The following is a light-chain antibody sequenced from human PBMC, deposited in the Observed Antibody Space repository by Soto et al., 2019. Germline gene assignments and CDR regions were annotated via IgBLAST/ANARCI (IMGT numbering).Light chain of an antibody. V-gene: IGLV3-21*04. J-gene: IGLJ2*01. CDR1: NIGIKS. CDR3: QVWDSSSDHVV. Sequence: SYELTQPPSVSVAPGKSARVTCGGNNIGIKSVHWYQQKPGQAPVLVIYYDSDRPSGIPERFSGSNSGNTATLTITGVEAGDEADYYCQVWDSSSDHVVFGGGTKVTVL. CDR2: YDS.